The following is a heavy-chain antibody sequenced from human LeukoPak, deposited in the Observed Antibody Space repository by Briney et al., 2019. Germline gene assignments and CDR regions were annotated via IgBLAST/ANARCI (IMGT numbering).Heavy chain of an antibody. Sequence: SVKVSCKASGGTFSSYAISWVRQAPGQGLEWMGGIIPIFGTANYAQKFQGRVTITTDESTSTAYMELSSLRSEDTAVYYCARGGFWNYFDYYYYYYVDVWGKGTTVTVSS. J-gene: IGHJ6*03. CDR2: IIPIFGTA. D-gene: IGHD1-7*01. CDR3: ARGGFWNYFDYYYYYYVDV. CDR1: GGTFSSYA. V-gene: IGHV1-69*05.